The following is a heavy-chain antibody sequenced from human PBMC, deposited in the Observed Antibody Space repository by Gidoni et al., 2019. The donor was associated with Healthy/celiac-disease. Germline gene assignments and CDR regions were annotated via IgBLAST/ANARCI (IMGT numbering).Heavy chain of an antibody. D-gene: IGHD6-19*01. CDR1: GFPFSSYW. CDR2: IKQDGSEK. CDR3: ARDCGTAVAGKTY. V-gene: IGHV3-7*01. Sequence: EVQLVESGGGLVQPGGSLRLSCEASGFPFSSYWMSGVRQAPGKGLEWGANIKQDGSEKYYVDSVKGRFTISRDNAKNSLYLQMNSLRAEDTAVYYCARDCGTAVAGKTYWGQGTLVTVSS. J-gene: IGHJ4*02.